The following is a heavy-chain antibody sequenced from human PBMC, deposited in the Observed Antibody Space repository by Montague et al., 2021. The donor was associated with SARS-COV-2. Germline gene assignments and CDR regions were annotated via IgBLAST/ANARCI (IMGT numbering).Heavy chain of an antibody. V-gene: IGHV4-39*07. CDR2: ISYSGAT. CDR3: ARERQEVGIYFDP. CDR1: GGSLLTVNYY. Sequence: SETLSLTCTVSGGSLLTVNYYWGWVRQTPGKGLDWVGSISYSGATYYTPSLETRVSISRDTSKSQFSLELRSVTAADTAVYYCARERQEVGIYFDPWGHGTLVTVSS. J-gene: IGHJ5*02. D-gene: IGHD1-1*01.